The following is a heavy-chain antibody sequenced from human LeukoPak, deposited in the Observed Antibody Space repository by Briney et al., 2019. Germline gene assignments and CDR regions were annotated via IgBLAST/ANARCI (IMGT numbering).Heavy chain of an antibody. J-gene: IGHJ4*02. V-gene: IGHV3-7*01. D-gene: IGHD3-10*01. CDR1: GFTFSSYW. CDR3: ASGYYASRIYFDY. Sequence: GGSLRLSCEASGFTFSSYWMSWVRQAPGKGPEWVAHIKQDGSEKYYVDSVKGRFTTSRDNAKNSLYLQMNSLRAEDTAVYYCASGYYASRIYFDYWGQGTLVTVSS. CDR2: IKQDGSEK.